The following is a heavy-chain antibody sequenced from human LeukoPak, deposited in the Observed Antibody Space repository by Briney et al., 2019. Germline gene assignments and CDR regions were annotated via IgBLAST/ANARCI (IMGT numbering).Heavy chain of an antibody. CDR2: IYYSGST. J-gene: IGHJ4*02. V-gene: IGHV4-61*05. D-gene: IGHD5-18*01. Sequence: KSSETLSLTCTVSGGSISSSSYYWGWIRQPPGKGLEWIGYIYYSGSTNYNPSLKSRVTISVDTSKNQFSLKLSSVTAADTAVYYCARGGYSYGSTDWGQGTLVTVSS. CDR3: ARGGYSYGSTD. CDR1: GGSISSSSYY.